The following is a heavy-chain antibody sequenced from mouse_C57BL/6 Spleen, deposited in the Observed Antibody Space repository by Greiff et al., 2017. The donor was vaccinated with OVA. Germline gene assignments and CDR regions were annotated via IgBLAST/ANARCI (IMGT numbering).Heavy chain of an antibody. Sequence: EVQLQQSGPGLVKPSQSLSLTCSVTGYSITSGYYWNWIRQFPGNKLEWMGYISYDGSNNYNPSLKNRISITRDTSKNQFFLKLNSVTTEDTATYYCARGGAYGHFDYWGQGTTLTVSS. CDR1: GYSITSGYY. CDR3: ARGGAYGHFDY. D-gene: IGHD1-1*02. CDR2: ISYDGSN. V-gene: IGHV3-6*01. J-gene: IGHJ2*01.